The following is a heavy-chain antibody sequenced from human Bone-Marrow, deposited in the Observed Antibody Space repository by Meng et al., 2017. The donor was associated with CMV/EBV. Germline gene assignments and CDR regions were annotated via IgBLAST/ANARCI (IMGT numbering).Heavy chain of an antibody. J-gene: IGHJ6*02. CDR2: MNPNSGNT. CDR1: GYTFTSYD. D-gene: IGHD3-3*01. CDR3: AKTGSDFWSGYYPLTYGMDV. Sequence: ASVKVSCKASGYTFTSYDINWVRQATGQGLEWMGWMNPNSGNTGYAQKFQGRVTMTRNTSISTAYMELSSLRSEDTAVYYCAKTGSDFWSGYYPLTYGMDVWGQGTTVTVSS. V-gene: IGHV1-8*01.